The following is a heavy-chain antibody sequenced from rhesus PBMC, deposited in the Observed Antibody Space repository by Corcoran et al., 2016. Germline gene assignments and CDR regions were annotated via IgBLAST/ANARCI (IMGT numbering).Heavy chain of an antibody. CDR2: INRGGGST. J-gene: IGHJ4*01. CDR3: AKGTQLAFDY. Sequence: EVQLVESGCGLAKPGGSLRLSCAASGFTSSSYWRNGGRPAPGKGLGWVSVINRGGGSTYYADSVKGRFTISRDNSKNMLSLQMNSLRAEDTAVYYCAKGTQLAFDYWGQGVLVTVSS. D-gene: IGHD6-13*01. CDR1: GFTSSSYW. V-gene: IGHV3S25*01.